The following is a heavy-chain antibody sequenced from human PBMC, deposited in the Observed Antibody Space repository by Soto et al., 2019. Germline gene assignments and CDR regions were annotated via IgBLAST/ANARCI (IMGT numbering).Heavy chain of an antibody. CDR2: ISRSGNST. V-gene: IGHV3-23*01. CDR1: GLSFSSYA. J-gene: IGHJ4*02. D-gene: IGHD3-9*01. CDR3: AKDAKILDWLPTSYYFDF. Sequence: EVQVLESGGGLAQPGRSLRLSCAVSGLSFSSYAMTWVRQSPGKGLEWVSSISRSGNSTYSADSVRGRITISRDNSKNTLYLQMNSLRAEDTAVYYCAKDAKILDWLPTSYYFDFWGQGTLVTVSS.